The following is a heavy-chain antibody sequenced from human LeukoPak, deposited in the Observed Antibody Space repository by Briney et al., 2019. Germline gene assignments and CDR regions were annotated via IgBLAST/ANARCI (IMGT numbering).Heavy chain of an antibody. CDR1: GYTFSRHD. CDR3: ARETTTNDGVFDY. D-gene: IGHD4-11*01. CDR2: MNPKNGHT. Sequence: ASVKVSCKASGYTFSRHDINWVRQATGQGLEWMGWMNPKNGHTGYAQNFQGRVTFTRDTSISTAYMELNNLRSDDTAVYYCARETTTNDGVFDYWGQGTLVIVSS. J-gene: IGHJ4*02. V-gene: IGHV1-8*03.